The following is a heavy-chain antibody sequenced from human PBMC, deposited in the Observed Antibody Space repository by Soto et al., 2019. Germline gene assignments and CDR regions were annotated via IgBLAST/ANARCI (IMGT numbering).Heavy chain of an antibody. CDR3: ARDLAVGWFDP. D-gene: IGHD2-2*01. V-gene: IGHV1-18*01. Sequence: QVQLVQSGAEVKKPGASVKVSCKTSGYTFRSYSISWVRQAPGQGLEWMGWINVYNGNKKYAQNLQGRVTMTTDTSTSIAYMELRSLRSDGTAVYYCARDLAVGWFDPWGQGTLVTVSS. CDR1: GYTFRSYS. CDR2: INVYNGNK. J-gene: IGHJ5*02.